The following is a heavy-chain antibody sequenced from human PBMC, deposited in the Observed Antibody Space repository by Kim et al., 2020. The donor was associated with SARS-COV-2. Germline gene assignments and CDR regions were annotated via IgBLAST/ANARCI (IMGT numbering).Heavy chain of an antibody. V-gene: IGHV3-15*01. D-gene: IGHD3-22*01. CDR2: SNSKTDGGTT. CDR3: TTPIAYADTSGHLTRRPDV. J-gene: IGHJ6*02. CDR1: GFTFSNAW. Sequence: GGSLRLSCVVSGFTFSNAWMSWVRQAPGKGLEWVGRSNSKTDGGTTDYAARVKGRFTISRDDSKNTLYLQMNSLKIEDTAVYYCTTPIAYADTSGHLTRRPDVWGQGTTVTVSS.